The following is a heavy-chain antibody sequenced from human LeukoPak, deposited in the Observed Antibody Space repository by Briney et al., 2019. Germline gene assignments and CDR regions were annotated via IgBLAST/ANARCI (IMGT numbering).Heavy chain of an antibody. J-gene: IGHJ4*02. D-gene: IGHD6-13*01. Sequence: GESLKISCKGSGYSFTSYWIGRVRQMPGKGLEWMGIIYPGDSDTRYSPSFQGQVTISADKSISTAYLQWSSLKASDTAMYYCARHWGKGKSSSPYGFVNYWGQGTLVTVSS. CDR3: ARHWGKGKSSSPYGFVNY. CDR1: GYSFTSYW. V-gene: IGHV5-51*01. CDR2: IYPGDSDT.